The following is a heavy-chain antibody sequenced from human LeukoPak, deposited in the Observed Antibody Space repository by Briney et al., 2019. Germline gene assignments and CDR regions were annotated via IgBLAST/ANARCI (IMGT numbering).Heavy chain of an antibody. D-gene: IGHD3-10*01. CDR2: IYYTGST. CDR1: GGSINSYY. V-gene: IGHV4-59*08. J-gene: IGHJ4*02. Sequence: SETLSLTCTVSGGSINSYYWSWIRQPPGKGLEWIGYIYYTGSTNYNPSLKSRVTISVDTSKNQFSLKLNSLTAADTAVYYCARRVLGSGRQDCWGQGTLATVSS. CDR3: ARRVLGSGRQDC.